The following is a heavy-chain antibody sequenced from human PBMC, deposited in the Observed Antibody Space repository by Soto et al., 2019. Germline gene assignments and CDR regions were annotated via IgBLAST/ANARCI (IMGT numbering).Heavy chain of an antibody. J-gene: IGHJ6*02. CDR2: IRVSGGST. Sequence: GGSLSLSCAASGFTFSSYSMNWVRQAPGKGLEWVSAIRVSGGSTYYAYSVKGRFTIPRNNSKNTLYLQMNSLRAEDTAVYYCAKSTGITIFGVVPPNGMDVWGQGTTVTVSS. V-gene: IGHV3-23*01. CDR3: AKSTGITIFGVVPPNGMDV. CDR1: GFTFSSYS. D-gene: IGHD3-3*01.